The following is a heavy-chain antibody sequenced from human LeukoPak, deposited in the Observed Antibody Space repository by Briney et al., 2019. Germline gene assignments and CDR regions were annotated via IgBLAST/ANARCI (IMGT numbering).Heavy chain of an antibody. CDR3: AKDEHYYGSGSLGAAFDI. CDR1: GFTFSSYW. D-gene: IGHD3-10*01. J-gene: IGHJ3*02. CDR2: IKQDGSEK. V-gene: IGHV3-7*01. Sequence: GGSLRLSCAASGFTFSSYWMSWVRQAPGKGLEWVANIKQDGSEKYYVDSVKGRFTISRDNSKNTLYLQMNSLRAEDTAVYYCAKDEHYYGSGSLGAAFDIWGQGTMVTVSS.